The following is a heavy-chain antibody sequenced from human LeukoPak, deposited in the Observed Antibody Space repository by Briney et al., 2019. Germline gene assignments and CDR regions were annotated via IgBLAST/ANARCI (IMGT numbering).Heavy chain of an antibody. CDR1: GYSISSGYY. D-gene: IGHD3-3*01. J-gene: IGHJ4*02. Sequence: SETLSLTCAVSGYSISSGYYWGWIRQPPGKGLEWIGSIYRSGSTYYNPSLKSRVTISVDTSKNQFSLKLSSVTAADTAVYYCASNVWSGYYPFDYWGQGTLVTVSS. V-gene: IGHV4-38-2*01. CDR2: IYRSGST. CDR3: ASNVWSGYYPFDY.